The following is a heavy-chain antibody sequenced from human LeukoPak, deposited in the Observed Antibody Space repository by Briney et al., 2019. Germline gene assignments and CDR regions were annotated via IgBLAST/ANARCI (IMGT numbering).Heavy chain of an antibody. CDR3: AGVGVHDAFDI. Sequence: ASVKVSCKASGGTFSCYAISWVRQAPGQGLEWMGWINPNSGGTNYAQKFQGRVTMTRDTSISTAYMELSRLRSDDTAVYYCAGVGVHDAFDIWGQGTMVTVSS. CDR2: INPNSGGT. CDR1: GGTFSCYA. J-gene: IGHJ3*02. V-gene: IGHV1-2*02. D-gene: IGHD3-16*01.